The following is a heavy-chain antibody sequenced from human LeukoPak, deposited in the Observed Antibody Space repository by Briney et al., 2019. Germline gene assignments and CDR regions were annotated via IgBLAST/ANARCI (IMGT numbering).Heavy chain of an antibody. J-gene: IGHJ4*02. CDR2: ISYDGSNK. Sequence: QPGGSLRLSCAASGFTFSSYAMHWVRQAPGKGLEWVAVISYDGSNKYYADSVKGRFTISRDNSKNTLYLQMNSLRAEDTAVYYCAREVTYYDILTGLDYWGQGTLVTVSS. D-gene: IGHD3-9*01. CDR1: GFTFSSYA. CDR3: AREVTYYDILTGLDY. V-gene: IGHV3-30-3*01.